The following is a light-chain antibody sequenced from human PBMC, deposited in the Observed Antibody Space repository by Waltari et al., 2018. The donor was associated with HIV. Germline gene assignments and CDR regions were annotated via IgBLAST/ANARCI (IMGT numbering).Light chain of an antibody. CDR2: EGT. CDR1: RSDVWSCKF. CDR3: CSCATPNTRV. J-gene: IGLJ3*02. V-gene: IGLV2-23*01. Sequence: QSALTQPGSGSGSPGQSISISCTGTRSDVWSCKFCSWYQQHPGKAPKLLIYEGTKRPSGVSNRFSASKSCNTASLTISGLQAEDEADYYCCSCATPNTRVFGGGTKLTVL.